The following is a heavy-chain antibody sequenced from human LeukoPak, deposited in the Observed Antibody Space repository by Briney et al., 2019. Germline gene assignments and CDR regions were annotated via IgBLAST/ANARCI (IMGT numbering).Heavy chain of an antibody. CDR1: YW. Sequence: YWIGWVRQMPGKGLEWMGIIYPGDSDTRYSPSFQGQVTISADKSISTAYLQWSSLKASDTAMYYCARHQAGDHFDYWGQGTLVTVSS. CDR2: IYPGDSDT. D-gene: IGHD2-21*01. CDR3: ARHQAGDHFDY. V-gene: IGHV5-51*01. J-gene: IGHJ4*02.